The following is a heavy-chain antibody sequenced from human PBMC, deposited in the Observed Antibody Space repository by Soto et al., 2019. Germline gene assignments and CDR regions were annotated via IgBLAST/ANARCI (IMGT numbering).Heavy chain of an antibody. CDR2: IYSSGSS. J-gene: IGHJ6*02. D-gene: IGHD4-17*01. CDR3: ARLFTVTTDYYFGMDV. Sequence: LSLTCTVSGGSISGSYWSWVRQPAGKGLEWIGRIYSSGSSNYNPSLNSRLTMSLDTSKNQFSLKLRSVTAADTAIYYCARLFTVTTDYYFGMDVWGQGTTVTVSS. CDR1: GGSISGSY. V-gene: IGHV4-4*07.